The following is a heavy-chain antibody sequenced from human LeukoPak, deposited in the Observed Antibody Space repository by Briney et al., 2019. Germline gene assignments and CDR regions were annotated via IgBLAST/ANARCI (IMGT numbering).Heavy chain of an antibody. CDR3: ARGPVVTAMGGYYFDY. CDR1: GFTFSSYA. V-gene: IGHV3-30*04. D-gene: IGHD2-21*02. Sequence: PGRSLRLSRAASGFTFSSYAMHWVRQAPGKGLEWVAVISYDGSNKYYADSVKGRFTISRDNSKNTLYLQMNSLRAEDTAVYYCARGPVVTAMGGYYFDYWGQGTLVTVSS. J-gene: IGHJ4*02. CDR2: ISYDGSNK.